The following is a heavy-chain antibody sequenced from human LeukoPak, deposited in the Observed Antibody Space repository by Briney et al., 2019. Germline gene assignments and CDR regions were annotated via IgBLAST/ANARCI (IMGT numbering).Heavy chain of an antibody. D-gene: IGHD6-6*01. J-gene: IGHJ6*04. CDR3: ARDLSSSSSMDV. Sequence: SETLSLTCAVSGYSISSGYYWGWIRQPPGKGLEWIGSVYHSGSTYYNPSLKSRVTISVDTSKNQFSLNLSSVTAADTAVYYCARDLSSSSSMDVWGKGTTVTVSS. CDR2: VYHSGST. CDR1: GYSISSGYY. V-gene: IGHV4-38-2*02.